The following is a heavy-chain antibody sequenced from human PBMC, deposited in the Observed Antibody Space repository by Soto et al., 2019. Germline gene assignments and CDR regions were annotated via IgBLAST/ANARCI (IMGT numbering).Heavy chain of an antibody. CDR1: GFTFSSYG. CDR3: ARDIVGPDDA. D-gene: IGHD1-26*01. Sequence: QVQLVESGGGVVQPGRSLRLSCAASGFTFSSYGMHWVRQAPGKGLEWVAVIWYDGSNKYYADSVKGRFTISRDNSKNTLYLQMNSLRAEDTAVYYCARDIVGPDDAWGQGTLGNVSS. V-gene: IGHV3-33*01. J-gene: IGHJ5*02. CDR2: IWYDGSNK.